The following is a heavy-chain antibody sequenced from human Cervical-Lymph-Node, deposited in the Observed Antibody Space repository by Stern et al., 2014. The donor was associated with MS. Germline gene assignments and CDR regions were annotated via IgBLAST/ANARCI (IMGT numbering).Heavy chain of an antibody. CDR1: GFDFTSHA. CDR3: AKDPPGLYRPVDS. CDR2: ISSFGTST. Sequence: EVQLVESGGDVITPGGTLRLSCEGSGFDFTSHAMTWVRQAPGKGLECVAVISSFGTSTYYADSVKGRFTISRDNSNNTLFLQMTGLRAEDTAVYFCAKDPPGLYRPVDSWGQGTLVTVSS. D-gene: IGHD4-11*01. V-gene: IGHV3-23*04. J-gene: IGHJ4*02.